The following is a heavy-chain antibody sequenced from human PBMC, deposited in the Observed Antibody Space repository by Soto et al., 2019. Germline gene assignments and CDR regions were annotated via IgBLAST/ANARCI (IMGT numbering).Heavy chain of an antibody. V-gene: IGHV1-69*01. Sequence: QVQLVQSGAEVKKPGSSVKVSCEASGGTFSRYPINWVRQAPGQGLEWMGGIIPFFGTSTYAQKFQGRVTITADGSTRTGYMELRRLRSEDKAVYYCARVGHITIYGMAAWGQGTTVTVSS. J-gene: IGHJ6*02. D-gene: IGHD1-26*01. CDR1: GGTFSRYP. CDR2: IIPFFGTS. CDR3: ARVGHITIYGMAA.